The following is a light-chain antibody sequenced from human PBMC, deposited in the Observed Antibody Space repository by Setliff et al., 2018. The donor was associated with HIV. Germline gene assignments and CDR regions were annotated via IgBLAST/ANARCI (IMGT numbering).Light chain of an antibody. V-gene: IGLV2-11*01. CDR1: SSDVGGYNY. CDR3: CSYAGSYTFV. Sequence: QSVLTQPRSVSGSPGQSVTISCTGTSSDVGGYNYVSWYQQHPGKAPKLMIYDVSKRPSGVPDRFSGSKSGNTASLTISGLQAEDEPDYYCCSYAGSYTFVFGSGTKVTVL. J-gene: IGLJ1*01. CDR2: DVS.